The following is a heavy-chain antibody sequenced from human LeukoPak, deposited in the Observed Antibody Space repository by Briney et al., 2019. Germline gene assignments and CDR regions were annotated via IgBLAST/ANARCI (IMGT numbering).Heavy chain of an antibody. CDR3: ARVTGSIDY. V-gene: IGHV1-8*01. J-gene: IGHJ4*02. Sequence: GASVKVSCKASGYTFTSYAINWVRQATGQGLEWMGWMNPKSGNTGYAQKFQGRITMTRDTSISTAYMELGSLRSEDTAVYYCARVTGSIDYWGQGTLVTVSS. CDR2: MNPKSGNT. D-gene: IGHD1-26*01. CDR1: GYTFTSYA.